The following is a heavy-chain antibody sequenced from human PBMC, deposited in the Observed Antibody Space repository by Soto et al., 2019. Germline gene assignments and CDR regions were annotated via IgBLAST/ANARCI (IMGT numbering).Heavy chain of an antibody. CDR1: GFTFSSYG. Sequence: GGSLRLSCAASGFTFSSYGMHWVRQAPGKGLEWVAVIWYDGSNKYYADSVKGRFTISRDNSKNTLYLQMNSLRAEDTAVYYCARDAPGVIVVAENWFDPWGQGTLVTVSS. CDR3: ARDAPGVIVVAENWFDP. V-gene: IGHV3-33*01. D-gene: IGHD3-22*01. CDR2: IWYDGSNK. J-gene: IGHJ5*02.